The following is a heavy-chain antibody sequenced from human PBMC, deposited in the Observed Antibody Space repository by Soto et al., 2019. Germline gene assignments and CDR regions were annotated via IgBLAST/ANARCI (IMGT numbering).Heavy chain of an antibody. D-gene: IGHD3-3*01. CDR3: ARDPDYDFWGHFDY. CDR1: GFTFSSYA. CDR2: ISYDGSNK. Sequence: QVQLVESGGGVVQPGRSLRLSCAASGFTFSSYAMHWVRQAPGKGLEWVAVISYDGSNKYYADSVKGRFTISRDNSKNTLYLQMNSRRAEDTAVYYWARDPDYDFWGHFDYWGQGTLVTVSS. J-gene: IGHJ4*02. V-gene: IGHV3-30-3*01.